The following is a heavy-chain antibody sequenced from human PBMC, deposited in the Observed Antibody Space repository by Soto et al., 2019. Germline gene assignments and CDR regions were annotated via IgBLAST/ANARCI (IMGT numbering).Heavy chain of an antibody. Sequence: QVQLVESGGGVVQPGRSLRLSCAASGFTFSSYGMHWVRQAPGKGLEWVAIISFDGSNKYYADSVKGRFTISRDTSNNTLDLQMNSLRAEDTAVYYCAKEGLDQNYYYYYGMDVWGQGTTVTVSS. V-gene: IGHV3-30*18. CDR1: GFTFSSYG. J-gene: IGHJ6*02. CDR2: ISFDGSNK. D-gene: IGHD2-21*01. CDR3: AKEGLDQNYYYYYGMDV.